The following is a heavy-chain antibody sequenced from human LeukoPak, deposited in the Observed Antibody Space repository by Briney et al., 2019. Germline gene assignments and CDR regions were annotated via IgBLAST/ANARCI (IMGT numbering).Heavy chain of an antibody. Sequence: PSQTLSLTCTVSGGSISSGGYYWSWIRQYPGKGLEWIGYIYYSGSTYYNPSLKSRVTISVDTSKNQFSLKLSSVTAADTAVYYCARGSRDTNGAFDIWGQGTMVTVSS. D-gene: IGHD1-26*01. V-gene: IGHV4-31*03. CDR2: IYYSGST. CDR3: ARGSRDTNGAFDI. J-gene: IGHJ3*02. CDR1: GGSISSGGYY.